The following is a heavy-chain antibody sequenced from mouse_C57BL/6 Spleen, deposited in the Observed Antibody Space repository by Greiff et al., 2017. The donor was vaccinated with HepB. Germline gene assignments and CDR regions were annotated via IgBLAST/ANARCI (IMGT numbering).Heavy chain of an antibody. D-gene: IGHD2-12*01. Sequence: VQLQQPGAELVKPGASVKLSCKASGYTFTSYWMQWVKQRPGQGLEWIGEIDPSDSYTNYNQKFKGKATLTVDTSSSTAYMQLSSLTSEDSAVYYCARNDPFAYWGQGTLVTVSA. CDR1: GYTFTSYW. CDR2: IDPSDSYT. J-gene: IGHJ3*01. V-gene: IGHV1-50*01. CDR3: ARNDPFAY.